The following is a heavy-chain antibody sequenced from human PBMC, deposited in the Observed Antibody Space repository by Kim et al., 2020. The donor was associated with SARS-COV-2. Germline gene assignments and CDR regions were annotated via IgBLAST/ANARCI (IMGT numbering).Heavy chain of an antibody. Sequence: GGSLRLSCAVSGFTLRTYAFTWVRQAPGKGLEWVSSISGSGGSTYYADSVKGRFTISRVNSKSTLYLQMNSLRVDDTAVYYCAKERGRSWLDFDYWGQGTLVTVSS. V-gene: IGHV3-23*01. CDR1: GFTLRTYA. CDR3: AKERGRSWLDFDY. J-gene: IGHJ4*02. CDR2: ISGSGGST. D-gene: IGHD6-13*01.